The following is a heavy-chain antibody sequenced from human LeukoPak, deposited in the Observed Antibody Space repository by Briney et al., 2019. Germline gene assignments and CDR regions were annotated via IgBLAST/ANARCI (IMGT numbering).Heavy chain of an antibody. D-gene: IGHD3-9*01. V-gene: IGHV1-2*02. CDR3: ARGYYDILAGSNPYYFDY. Sequence: ASVKVSCKASGYTFTGYYMHWVRQAPGQGLEWMGWINPNSGGTNYAQKFQGRVTMTRDTSISTAYMELSRLRSDDTAVYYCARGYYDILAGSNPYYFDYWGQGTLVTVSS. CDR2: INPNSGGT. CDR1: GYTFTGYY. J-gene: IGHJ4*02.